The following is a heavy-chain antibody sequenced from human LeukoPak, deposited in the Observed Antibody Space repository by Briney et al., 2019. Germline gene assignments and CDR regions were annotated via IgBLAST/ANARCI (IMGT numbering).Heavy chain of an antibody. J-gene: IGHJ3*02. D-gene: IGHD3-16*01. Sequence: PSQTLSLTCTVSGGSISSGSYYWSWIRQPPGKGLEWIGYIYYSGSTNYNPSLKSRVTISVDTSKNQFSLKLSSVTAADTAVYYCARGRSGGSYEFGAFDIWGQGTMVTVSS. V-gene: IGHV4-61*01. CDR3: ARGRSGGSYEFGAFDI. CDR1: GGSISSGSYY. CDR2: IYYSGST.